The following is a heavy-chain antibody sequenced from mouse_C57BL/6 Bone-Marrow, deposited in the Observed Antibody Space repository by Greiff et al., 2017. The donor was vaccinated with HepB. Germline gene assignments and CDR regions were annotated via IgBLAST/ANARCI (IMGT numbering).Heavy chain of an antibody. J-gene: IGHJ3*01. D-gene: IGHD2-1*01. CDR2: INPNNGGT. Sequence: EVQLQQSGPELVKPGASVKIPCKASGYTFTDYNMDWVKQSHGKSLEWIGDINPNNGGTIYNQKFKGKATLTVDKSSSTAYMELRSLTSEDTAVYYCARSGGNYLWFAYWGQGTLVTVSA. V-gene: IGHV1-18*01. CDR1: GYTFTDYN. CDR3: ARSGGNYLWFAY.